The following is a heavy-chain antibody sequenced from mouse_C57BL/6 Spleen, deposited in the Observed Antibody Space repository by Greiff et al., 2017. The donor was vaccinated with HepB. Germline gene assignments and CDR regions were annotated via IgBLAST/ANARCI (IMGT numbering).Heavy chain of an antibody. CDR3: GRPHYYGSSYPYAMDY. D-gene: IGHD1-1*01. CDR1: GFTFTDYY. CDR2: IYPGSGNT. V-gene: IGHV1-76*01. Sequence: VQLKESGAELVRPGASVKLSCKASGFTFTDYYINWVKQRPGQGLEWIARIYPGSGNTYYNEKFKGKATLTAEKSSSTAYMQLSSLTSEDSAVLFCGRPHYYGSSYPYAMDYWGEGTSVTVSS. J-gene: IGHJ4*01.